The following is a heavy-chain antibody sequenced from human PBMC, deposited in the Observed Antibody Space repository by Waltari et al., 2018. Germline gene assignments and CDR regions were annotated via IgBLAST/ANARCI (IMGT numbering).Heavy chain of an antibody. Sequence: EVQLVESGGGLVQPGGSLRLSCAASGFTFSSYWIYWVRQAPGKGLVYGSRINKDGSGTTDTDSVKGRFTVSRDNAENTLYLQMNSLGVEDTARYYCARGGAYHAFDIWGQGTVDTVSS. D-gene: IGHD2-2*01. CDR3: ARGGAYHAFDI. J-gene: IGHJ3*02. CDR2: INKDGSGT. V-gene: IGHV3-74*01. CDR1: GFTFSSYW.